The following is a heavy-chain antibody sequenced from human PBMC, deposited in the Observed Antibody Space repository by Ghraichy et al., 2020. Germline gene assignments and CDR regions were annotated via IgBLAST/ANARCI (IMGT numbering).Heavy chain of an antibody. D-gene: IGHD6-13*01. CDR3: ARVGWIAAAGIAPLYY. V-gene: IGHV1-18*04. J-gene: IGHJ4*02. Sequence: ASVKVSCKASGYTFTSYGISWVRQAPGQGLEWMGWISAYNGNTNYGQKLQGRVTMTTDTSTSTAYMELRSLRSDDTAVYYCARVGWIAAAGIAPLYYWGQGTLVTVSS. CDR1: GYTFTSYG. CDR2: ISAYNGNT.